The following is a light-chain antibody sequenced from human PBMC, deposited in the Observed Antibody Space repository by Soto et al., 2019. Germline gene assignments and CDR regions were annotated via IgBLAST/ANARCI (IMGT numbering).Light chain of an antibody. V-gene: IGLV2-11*01. CDR2: DVT. CDR3: CSYAGNSLWV. J-gene: IGLJ3*02. CDR1: SSDVGGSKF. Sequence: QSALTQPRSVSGSPGQSVTISCNGSSSDVGGSKFVSWYQQHPVKAPKLVIYDVTKRPSGVPDRFSGSKSGNTASLTISGLQAEDEADYYCCSYAGNSLWVFGGGTKLTVL.